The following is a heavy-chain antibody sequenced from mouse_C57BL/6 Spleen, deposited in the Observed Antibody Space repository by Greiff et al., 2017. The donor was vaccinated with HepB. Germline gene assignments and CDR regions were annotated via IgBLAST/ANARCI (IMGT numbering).Heavy chain of an antibody. Sequence: EVKLMESGPELVKPGASVKISCKASGYSFTGYYMNWVKQSPEKSLEWIGEINPSTGGTTYNQKFKAKVTLTVDKSSSTAYMQLKSLTSEDSAVYYCARGGGSSYDYAMDYWGQGTSVTVSS. CDR3: ARGGGSSYDYAMDY. V-gene: IGHV1-42*01. D-gene: IGHD1-1*01. CDR2: INPSTGGT. CDR1: GYSFTGYY. J-gene: IGHJ4*01.